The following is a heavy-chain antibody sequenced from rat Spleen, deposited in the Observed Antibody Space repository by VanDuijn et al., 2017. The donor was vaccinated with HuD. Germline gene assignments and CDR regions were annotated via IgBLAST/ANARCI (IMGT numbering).Heavy chain of an antibody. V-gene: IGHV5-19*01. CDR3: ATDKTVAYYWYFDF. CDR2: ISPSGGNT. CDR1: GFTFSNSG. J-gene: IGHJ1*01. D-gene: IGHD1-1*01. Sequence: EVQLVESGGGLVQPGRSLKLSCAASGFTFSNSGMHWIRQAPTKGLEWVASISPSGGNTYYRDSVKGRFTISMDNAKSTLYLQMDSLRSEDTATYYCATDKTVAYYWYFDFWGPGTMVTVSS.